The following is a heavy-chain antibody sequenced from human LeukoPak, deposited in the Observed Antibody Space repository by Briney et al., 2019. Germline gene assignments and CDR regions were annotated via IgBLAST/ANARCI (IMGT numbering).Heavy chain of an antibody. J-gene: IGHJ4*02. CDR2: ISGSGGTT. Sequence: GGSLRLSCAASGFTFSSYDKSWVRQAPGKGLEWVSVISGSGGTTYYADSVKGRFTISRDNSKNTLHLQMNSLRAEDTAVYYCAKDVPTAYFDYWGQGTLVTASS. D-gene: IGHD1-1*01. V-gene: IGHV3-23*01. CDR1: GFTFSSYD. CDR3: AKDVPTAYFDY.